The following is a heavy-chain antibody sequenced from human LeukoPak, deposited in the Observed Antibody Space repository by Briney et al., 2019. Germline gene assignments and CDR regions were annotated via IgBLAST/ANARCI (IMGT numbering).Heavy chain of an antibody. Sequence: SETLSLTCAVYGGSFSGYYWSWIRQSPGKGLEWIGEINHSGSTNYNPSLKSRVTISVDTSKNQFSLKLSSVTAADTAVYYCARGQYSSSWYGGLNWFDPWGQGTLVTVSS. V-gene: IGHV4-34*01. CDR2: INHSGST. D-gene: IGHD6-13*01. CDR1: GGSFSGYY. J-gene: IGHJ5*02. CDR3: ARGQYSSSWYGGLNWFDP.